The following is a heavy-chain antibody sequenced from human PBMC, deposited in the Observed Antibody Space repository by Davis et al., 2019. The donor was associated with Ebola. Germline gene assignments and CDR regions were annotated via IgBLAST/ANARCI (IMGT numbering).Heavy chain of an antibody. CDR2: ISSSSSYI. Sequence: GESLKISCAASGFTFSSYSMNWVRQAPGKGLEWVSSISSSSSYIYYADSVKGRFTISRDNAKNSLYLQMNSLRAEDTAVYYCARASSRLRLGELSLYLGYYFDYWGQGTLVTVSS. CDR1: GFTFSSYS. D-gene: IGHD3-16*02. V-gene: IGHV3-21*01. J-gene: IGHJ4*02. CDR3: ARASSRLRLGELSLYLGYYFDY.